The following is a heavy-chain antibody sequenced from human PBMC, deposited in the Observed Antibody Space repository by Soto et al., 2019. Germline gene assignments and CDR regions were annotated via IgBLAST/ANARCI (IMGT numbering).Heavy chain of an antibody. CDR3: AIGASNLDY. CDR2: TYYRSKWYN. CDR1: GGSGSSISAV. J-gene: IGHJ4*02. Sequence: SQSLSLTCGMSGGSGSSISAVCNSFRQSPSRGLEWLGRTYYRSKWYNDYAVSVKSRITINPDTPKNQFSLQLNSVTPEDTAVYYCAIGASNLDYWGQGTLVTVSS. D-gene: IGHD3-3*02. V-gene: IGHV6-1*01.